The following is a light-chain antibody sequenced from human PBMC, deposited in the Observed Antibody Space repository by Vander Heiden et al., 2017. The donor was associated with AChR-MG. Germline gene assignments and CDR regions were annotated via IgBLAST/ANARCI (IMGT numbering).Light chain of an antibody. CDR3: LLYYGDSQLWV. CDR2: NTT. V-gene: IGLV7-43*01. J-gene: IGLJ3*02. Sequence: QTVVTQAPSLTVSPGGTVPRTSASSTAAVTSGYYPNWFQQKPGQAPRALMYNTTNKHSWTPARFSGSLLGGKAALTLSGVQPDDEAEDHCLLYYGDSQLWVFGGGTKLTVL. CDR1: TAAVTSGYY.